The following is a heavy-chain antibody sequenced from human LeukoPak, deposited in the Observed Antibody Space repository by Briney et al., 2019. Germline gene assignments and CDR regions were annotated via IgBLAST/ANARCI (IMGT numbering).Heavy chain of an antibody. CDR2: ISGSDGST. D-gene: IGHD2-15*01. Sequence: PGGSLRLSCAASGFTFSSYAMSWVRQAPGKGLEWDSGISGSDGSTYYADSVKGRFTISRDYSKNTLYVQMNSLRAEDTAVYYCAKARGFCSGGSCYNPFDPWGQGTLVTVSS. V-gene: IGHV3-23*01. CDR1: GFTFSSYA. J-gene: IGHJ5*02. CDR3: AKARGFCSGGSCYNPFDP.